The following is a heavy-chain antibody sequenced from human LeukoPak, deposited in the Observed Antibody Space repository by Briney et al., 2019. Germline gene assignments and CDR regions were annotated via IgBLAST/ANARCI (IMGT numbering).Heavy chain of an antibody. D-gene: IGHD4-23*01. CDR2: ISSSGSTI. CDR1: GFTFSSYA. Sequence: GGSLRLSCAASGFTFSSYAMSWVRQAPGKGLEWVSYISSSGSTIYYADSVKGRFTISRDNAKNSLYLQMNSLRAEDTAVYYCARDNGGDAFDIWGQGTMVTVSS. J-gene: IGHJ3*02. CDR3: ARDNGGDAFDI. V-gene: IGHV3-48*04.